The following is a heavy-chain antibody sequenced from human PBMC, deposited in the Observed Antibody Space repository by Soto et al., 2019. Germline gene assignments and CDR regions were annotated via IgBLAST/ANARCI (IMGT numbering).Heavy chain of an antibody. Sequence: PGGSLILSCAASGFTFSSYGMHWVRQAPGKGLEWVAVIWYDGSNKYYADSVKGRFTISRDNSKNTLYLQMNSLRAEDTAVYYCARVERWLQSYFDYWGQGTLVTVSS. D-gene: IGHD5-12*01. CDR2: IWYDGSNK. J-gene: IGHJ4*02. CDR3: ARVERWLQSYFDY. V-gene: IGHV3-33*01. CDR1: GFTFSSYG.